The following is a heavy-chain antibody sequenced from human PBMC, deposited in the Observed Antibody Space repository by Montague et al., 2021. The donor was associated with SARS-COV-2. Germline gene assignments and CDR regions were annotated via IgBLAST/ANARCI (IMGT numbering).Heavy chain of an antibody. J-gene: IGHJ4*02. V-gene: IGHV6-1*01. CDR1: GDSVSSNIAA. CDR2: TYYRSKWYN. CDR3: TQERGPGRTTWHYFDY. Sequence: CAISGDSVSSNIAAWNWNRQYPSRGLEWLGRTYYRSKWYNDYAVSVRSRITISPDTSKNQFSLQLNSVTPEDTAVYYCTQERGPGRTTWHYFDYWGQGTLVTVSS. D-gene: IGHD1-14*01.